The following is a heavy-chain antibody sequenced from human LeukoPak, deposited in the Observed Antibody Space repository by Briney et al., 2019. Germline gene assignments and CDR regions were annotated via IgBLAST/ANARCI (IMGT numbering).Heavy chain of an antibody. V-gene: IGHV7-4-1*02. CDR2: INTNTGHP. J-gene: IGHJ4*02. D-gene: IGHD2-15*01. CDR3: ARDVARYCSGGSCYAGFGDFDY. CDR1: GYTFTTYG. Sequence: ASVKVSCKASGYTFTTYGMNWVRQAPGQGLEWMGWINTNTGHPTYAQGFTGRFVFSLDTSVSTAYLQISSLKAEDTAVYYCARDVARYCSGGSCYAGFGDFDYWGQGTLVTVSS.